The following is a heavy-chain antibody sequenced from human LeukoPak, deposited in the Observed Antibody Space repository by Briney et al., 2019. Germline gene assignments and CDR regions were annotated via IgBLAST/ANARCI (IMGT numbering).Heavy chain of an antibody. CDR3: AKRGGYFRY. CDR2: ISGSGGST. V-gene: IGHV3-23*01. J-gene: IGHJ4*02. Sequence: LPLPHALCGFTFSSYAMLGVRQAPGKGLELGSAISGSGGSTYYAYSVKGRFTISRDNTKNTLYLQMSSLRAEDTVAYYCAKRGGYFRYWGQGTLVTVSS. CDR1: GFTFSSYA. D-gene: IGHD2-15*01.